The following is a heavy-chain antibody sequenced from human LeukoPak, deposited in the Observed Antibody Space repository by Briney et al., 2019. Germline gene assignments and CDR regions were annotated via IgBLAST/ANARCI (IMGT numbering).Heavy chain of an antibody. Sequence: ASVTVSCKASGYTFTVYYMHWVRQAPGQGLEWMGWINPNSGGTNYAQKFQGRVTMTRDTSISTAYMELSRLRSDDTAVYYWARVAPLDFNWNYGNGFDPWGQGTLVTVSS. J-gene: IGHJ5*02. CDR3: ARVAPLDFNWNYGNGFDP. V-gene: IGHV1-2*02. CDR1: GYTFTVYY. D-gene: IGHD1-7*01. CDR2: INPNSGGT.